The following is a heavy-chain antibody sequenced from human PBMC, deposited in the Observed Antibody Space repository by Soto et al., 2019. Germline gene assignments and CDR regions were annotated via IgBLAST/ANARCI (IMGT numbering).Heavy chain of an antibody. J-gene: IGHJ6*02. CDR2: ISYDGSNK. V-gene: IGHV3-30*18. Sequence: GSLRLSCAASGFTFSSYGMHWVRQAPGKGLEWVAVISYDGSNKYYADSVKGRFTISRDNSKNTLYLQMNSLRAEDTAVYYCAKDRLRFLEWIPPNYYYYGMDVWGQGTTVTVSS. CDR1: GFTFSSYG. D-gene: IGHD3-3*01. CDR3: AKDRLRFLEWIPPNYYYYGMDV.